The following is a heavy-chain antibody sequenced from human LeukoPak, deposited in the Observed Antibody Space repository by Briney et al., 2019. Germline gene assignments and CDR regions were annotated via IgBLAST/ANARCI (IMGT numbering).Heavy chain of an antibody. Sequence: GGSLRLSCVASGFIFSDYWMSWVRQVPGKGLEWVANVRRDGSEKNYVDSVKGRVTISRDNAKKSLYLEMNSLRVEDTALYYCAKVGAWELQRVFENWGQGTLVTVSS. CDR2: VRRDGSEK. J-gene: IGHJ4*02. CDR3: AKVGAWELQRVFEN. D-gene: IGHD1-26*01. V-gene: IGHV3-7*01. CDR1: GFIFSDYW.